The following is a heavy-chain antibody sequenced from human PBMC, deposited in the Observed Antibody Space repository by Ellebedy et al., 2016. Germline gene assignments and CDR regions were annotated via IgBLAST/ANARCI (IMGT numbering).Heavy chain of an antibody. D-gene: IGHD6-19*01. CDR3: AKDGGWYGNDPFYYYYYGLDV. V-gene: IGHV3-53*01. CDR1: GFTVSSNY. Sequence: GESLKISCAASGFTVSSNYITWVRQAPGKGLEWVSVIYSGGSTFYADSVRGRFTISRDNSKNTLYLQMNTLRAEDTAVYYCAKDGGWYGNDPFYYYYYGLDVWGQGTTVTVSS. CDR2: IYSGGST. J-gene: IGHJ6*02.